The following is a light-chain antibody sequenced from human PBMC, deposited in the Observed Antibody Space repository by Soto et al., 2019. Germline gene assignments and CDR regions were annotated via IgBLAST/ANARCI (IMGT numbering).Light chain of an antibody. J-gene: IGKJ4*01. Sequence: EIVMTQSPATLSVSPGERATLSCRASQSVSSNLAWYQQKPGQVPTLLIYVASTRATGVPARFSGSGSGTEFTLTISSLQSEDFAVYYCQQYNNWPRTFGGGTKVEIK. CDR1: QSVSSN. V-gene: IGKV3-15*01. CDR2: VAS. CDR3: QQYNNWPRT.